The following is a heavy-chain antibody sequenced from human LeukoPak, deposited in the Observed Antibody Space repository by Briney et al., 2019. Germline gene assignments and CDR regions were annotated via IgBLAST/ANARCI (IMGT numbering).Heavy chain of an antibody. CDR1: GFSFSSYA. J-gene: IGHJ4*02. D-gene: IGHD5-18*01. Sequence: GGSLRLSCVASGFSFSSYAITSVRQAPGKGLEWVSAISGSGGTTYYADSVKGRFAISRDNSKNTLYLQMTSLRAEDTAVYYCAKTYVDTTFFDSWGQGTRVTVSS. CDR2: ISGSGGTT. CDR3: AKTYVDTTFFDS. V-gene: IGHV3-23*01.